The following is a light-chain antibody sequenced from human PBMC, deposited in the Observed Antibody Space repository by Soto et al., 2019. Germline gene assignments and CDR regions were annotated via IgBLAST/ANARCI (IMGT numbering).Light chain of an antibody. Sequence: QSVLTQPPSVSGTPGQTVTISCSGSTSNIGSNPVNWYQQLPGTAPRLLISTNNQRPSGVPDRFSGSRSGTSASLATSGLQSEDEADYYCAAWDDRLNGPSYVFGTGTKVT. J-gene: IGLJ1*01. CDR2: TNN. CDR1: TSNIGSNP. V-gene: IGLV1-44*01. CDR3: AAWDDRLNGPSYV.